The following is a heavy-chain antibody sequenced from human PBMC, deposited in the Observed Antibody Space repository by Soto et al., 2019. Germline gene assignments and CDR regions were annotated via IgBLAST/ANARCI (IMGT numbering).Heavy chain of an antibody. V-gene: IGHV3-23*01. J-gene: IGHJ4*02. CDR3: AKAGGAAGTVDYFDY. D-gene: IGHD6-13*01. Sequence: GGSLRLSCAASGFTFNNYAINWVRQSPGKGLEWVSVISGSAGSTYYADSVKGRFTITRDNSKNTLYLQMSSLRVEDTAVYYCAKAGGAAGTVDYFDYWGQGTLVTVYS. CDR2: ISGSAGST. CDR1: GFTFNNYA.